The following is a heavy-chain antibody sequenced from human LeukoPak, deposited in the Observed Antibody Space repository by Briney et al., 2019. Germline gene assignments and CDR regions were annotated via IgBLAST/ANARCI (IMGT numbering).Heavy chain of an antibody. J-gene: IGHJ3*02. CDR2: ISSSGSTI. V-gene: IGHV3-48*03. CDR3: ARAYWFGELAPDAFDI. D-gene: IGHD3-10*01. Sequence: GGSLRLSCAASGFTFSSYEMNWVRQAPGKGLEWVSYISSSGSTIYYADSVKGRFTISRDNAKNSPYLRMNSLRAEDTAVYYCARAYWFGELAPDAFDIWGQGTMVTVSS. CDR1: GFTFSSYE.